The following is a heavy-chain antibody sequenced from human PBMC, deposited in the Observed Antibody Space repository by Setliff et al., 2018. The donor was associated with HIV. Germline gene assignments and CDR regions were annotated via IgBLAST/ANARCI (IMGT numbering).Heavy chain of an antibody. Sequence: SETLSLTCAVSGGSISSNKWWSWVRQPPGKGLEWIGEIYQSGHTYYNPSLKSRVAISLDTSKNQFSLKLSSVTAADTAVYYCARRGLDTTLVDAFDIWGQGTMVTVSS. CDR3: ARRGLDTTLVDAFDI. D-gene: IGHD1-1*01. V-gene: IGHV4-4*02. J-gene: IGHJ3*02. CDR2: IYQSGHT. CDR1: GGSISSNKW.